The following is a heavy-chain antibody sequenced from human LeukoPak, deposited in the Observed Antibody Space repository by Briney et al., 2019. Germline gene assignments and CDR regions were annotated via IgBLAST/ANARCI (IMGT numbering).Heavy chain of an antibody. CDR1: GYTLTDDY. Sequence: ASVKVSCKASGYTLTDDYLHWVRQAPGQGPEWMGWINPKSGGTNYAQKFQGRVTLTRDTSINTAYMEMSSLRSDDTAVYYCAKVWGGELPKIDYWGQGTLVTVSS. V-gene: IGHV1-2*02. CDR3: AKVWGGELPKIDY. J-gene: IGHJ4*02. D-gene: IGHD1-26*01. CDR2: INPKSGGT.